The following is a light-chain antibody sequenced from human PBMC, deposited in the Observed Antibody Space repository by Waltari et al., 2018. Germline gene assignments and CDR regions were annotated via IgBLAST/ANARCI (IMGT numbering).Light chain of an antibody. CDR1: QSVLYRSNNKNY. V-gene: IGKV4-1*01. J-gene: IGKJ2*01. CDR3: QQYYSTPHT. Sequence: DIVMTQSPDSLAVSLGGRATINRKSSQSVLYRSNNKNYLAWYQQKPGQPPKLLIYWASTRESGVPDRFSGSGSGTDFTLTISSLQAEDVAVYYCQQYYSTPHTFGQGTKLEIK. CDR2: WAS.